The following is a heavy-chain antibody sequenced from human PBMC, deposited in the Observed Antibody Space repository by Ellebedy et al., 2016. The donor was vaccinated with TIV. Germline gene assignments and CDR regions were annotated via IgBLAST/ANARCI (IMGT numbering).Heavy chain of an antibody. Sequence: GESLKISXSASGSIVSSNYMSWVRQAPGKGLEWVSVIYSGGSTYYADSVKGRFTISRHNSKNTLYLQMNSLRPEDTAMYYCARDLYYGSGFENYYGMDLWGQGTTVTVSS. CDR1: GSIVSSNY. D-gene: IGHD3-10*01. CDR3: ARDLYYGSGFENYYGMDL. J-gene: IGHJ6*02. V-gene: IGHV3-53*04. CDR2: IYSGGST.